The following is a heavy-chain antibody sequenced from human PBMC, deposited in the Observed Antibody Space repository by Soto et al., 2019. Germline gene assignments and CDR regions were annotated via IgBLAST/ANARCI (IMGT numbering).Heavy chain of an antibody. J-gene: IGHJ4*02. CDR1: GFTFSSYS. Sequence: GGSLRLSCAASGFTFSSYSMNWVRQAPGKGLEWVSYISSSSSTIYYADSVKGRFTISRDNAKNSLYLQMNSLRAEDTAVYYCASLGRKNSLGSPRSWVDYWGQGTLVTVSS. CDR3: ASLGRKNSLGSPRSWVDY. CDR2: ISSSSSTI. D-gene: IGHD3-16*01. V-gene: IGHV3-48*01.